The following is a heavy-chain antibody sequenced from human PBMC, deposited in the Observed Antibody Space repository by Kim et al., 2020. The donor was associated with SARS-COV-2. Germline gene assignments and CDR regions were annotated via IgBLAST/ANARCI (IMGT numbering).Heavy chain of an antibody. Sequence: GGSLRLSCAASGFTFSNAWMSWVRQAPGKGLEWVGRIKSKTDGGTTDYAAPVKGRFTISRDDSKNTLYLQMNSLKTEDTAVYYCTTYYYGSGRTYYFDYWGQGTLVTVSS. D-gene: IGHD3-10*01. CDR2: IKSKTDGGTT. CDR3: TTYYYGSGRTYYFDY. J-gene: IGHJ4*02. CDR1: GFTFSNAW. V-gene: IGHV3-15*01.